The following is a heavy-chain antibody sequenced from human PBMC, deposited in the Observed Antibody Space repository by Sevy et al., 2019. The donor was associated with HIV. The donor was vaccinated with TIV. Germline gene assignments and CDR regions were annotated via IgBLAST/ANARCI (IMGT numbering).Heavy chain of an antibody. CDR3: ARDRSRQYGMDV. V-gene: IGHV3-53*01. CDR2: IYSGGST. CDR1: GFTVSSNY. Sequence: GGSLRLSCAASGFTVSSNYMSWVRQAPGKGLEWVSVIYSGGSTYYADPVKGRFTISRDNSKNTLYLQMNSLRAEDTAVYYCARDRSRQYGMDVWGQGTTVTVSS. J-gene: IGHJ6*02.